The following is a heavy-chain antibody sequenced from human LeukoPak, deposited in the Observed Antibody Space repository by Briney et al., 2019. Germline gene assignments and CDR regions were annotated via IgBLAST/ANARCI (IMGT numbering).Heavy chain of an antibody. J-gene: IGHJ4*02. CDR3: AQHRDGYNFNFDY. Sequence: SVKVSCKASGGTFSSYAISWVRQAPGQGLEWMGGIIPIFGTANYAQKFQGRVTITTDESTGTAYMELSSLRSEDTAVYYCAQHRDGYNFNFDYWGQGTLVTVSS. V-gene: IGHV1-69*05. CDR2: IIPIFGTA. D-gene: IGHD5-24*01. CDR1: GGTFSSYA.